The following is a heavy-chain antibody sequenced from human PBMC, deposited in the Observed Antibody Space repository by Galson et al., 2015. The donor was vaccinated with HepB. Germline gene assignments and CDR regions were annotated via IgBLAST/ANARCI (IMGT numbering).Heavy chain of an antibody. V-gene: IGHV3-23*01. CDR3: AKIIGYSSGWYWRGYFDL. CDR1: GFTFSSYA. J-gene: IGHJ2*01. D-gene: IGHD6-19*01. CDR2: ISGSGGST. Sequence: SLRLSCAASGFTFSSYAMSWVRQAPGKGLEWVSAISGSGGSTYYADSVKGRFTISRDNSKNTLYLQMNSLRAEDTAVYYCAKIIGYSSGWYWRGYFDLWGRGTLVTVSS.